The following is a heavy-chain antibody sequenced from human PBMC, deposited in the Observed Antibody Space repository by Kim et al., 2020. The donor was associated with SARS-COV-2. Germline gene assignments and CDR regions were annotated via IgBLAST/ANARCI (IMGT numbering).Heavy chain of an antibody. V-gene: IGHV3-23*01. Sequence: YADSGRGRFTRSRDNSKNTVSLQMHGLRADDTAVYYWAKAVGATESNFAYWGQGTLVTVSS. J-gene: IGHJ4*02. D-gene: IGHD1-26*01. CDR3: AKAVGATESNFAY.